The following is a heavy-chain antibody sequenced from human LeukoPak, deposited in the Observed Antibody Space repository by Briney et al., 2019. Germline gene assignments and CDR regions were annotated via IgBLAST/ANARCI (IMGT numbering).Heavy chain of an antibody. CDR1: GLTFSSYT. J-gene: IGHJ3*02. V-gene: IGHV3-21*01. CDR2: ISSSSSYM. CDR3: ACSVSYDTIDAFDI. D-gene: IGHD3-10*02. Sequence: GGSLRLSCAASGLTFSSYTMNWVRQAPGKRLEWVSSISSSSSYMYYADSMKGRFTISRDNAKNSLYLQMNSLRAEDTAVYYCACSVSYDTIDAFDIWGQGTMVTVSS.